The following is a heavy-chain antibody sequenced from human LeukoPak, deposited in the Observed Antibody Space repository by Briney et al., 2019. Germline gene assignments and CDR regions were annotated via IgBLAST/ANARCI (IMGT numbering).Heavy chain of an antibody. D-gene: IGHD1-1*01. CDR1: GFTFSSYG. Sequence: GGSLRLSCAASGFTFSSYGMHWVRQAPGKGLEWVAFIRYDGSNKYYADSVKGRFTISRDNSKNTLYLQMNSLRAEDTAVYYYARDITELERLFDYWGQGTLVTVSS. V-gene: IGHV3-30*02. J-gene: IGHJ4*02. CDR3: ARDITELERLFDY. CDR2: IRYDGSNK.